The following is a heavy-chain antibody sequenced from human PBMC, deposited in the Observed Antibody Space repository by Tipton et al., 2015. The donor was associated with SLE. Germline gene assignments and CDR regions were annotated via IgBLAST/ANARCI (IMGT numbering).Heavy chain of an antibody. CDR2: ISWNGGST. V-gene: IGHV3-20*04. Sequence: SLRLSCAASGFTFSSYAMSWVRQAPGKGLEWVSGISWNGGSTGYADSVKGRFTISRDNAKNSLYPQMNSLRAEDTALYYCARATVTTSPFDYWGQGTLVTVSS. D-gene: IGHD4-17*01. CDR1: GFTFSSYA. CDR3: ARATVTTSPFDY. J-gene: IGHJ4*02.